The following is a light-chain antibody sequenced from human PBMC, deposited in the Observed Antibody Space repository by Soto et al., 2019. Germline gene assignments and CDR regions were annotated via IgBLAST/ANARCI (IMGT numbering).Light chain of an antibody. CDR1: QSVRSNY. V-gene: IGKV3-11*01. CDR3: QQRSNWPPIT. CDR2: DAS. J-gene: IGKJ5*01. Sequence: EIVLTQSPGTLSLSPGERATLPCRASQSVRSNYLAWYQKKPGQAPRLLIYDASNRATGIPARFSGSGSGTDFTLTISSLEPEDFAVYYCQQRSNWPPITFGQGTRLEIK.